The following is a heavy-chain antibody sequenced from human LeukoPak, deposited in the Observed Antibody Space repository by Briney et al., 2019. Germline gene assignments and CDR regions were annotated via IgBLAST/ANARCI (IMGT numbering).Heavy chain of an antibody. CDR1: GFSLSSYA. CDR2: ISGSGDDT. CDR3: ARSLRHCTSTSCSLYYYTDV. Sequence: GGSLRLSCAASGFSLSSYAMSWVRQAPGKGLEWVSSISGSGDDTYTADSVKGRFTISRDNSKKTLFLQMTSLRDGDTAVYYCARSLRHCTSTSCSLYYYTDVWGKGTTVTVSS. V-gene: IGHV3-23*01. D-gene: IGHD2-2*01. J-gene: IGHJ6*03.